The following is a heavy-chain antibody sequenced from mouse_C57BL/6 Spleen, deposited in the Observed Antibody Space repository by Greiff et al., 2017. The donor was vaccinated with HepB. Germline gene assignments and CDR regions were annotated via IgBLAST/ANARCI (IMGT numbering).Heavy chain of an antibody. D-gene: IGHD1-1*01. CDR3: ARTITTFDY. J-gene: IGHJ2*01. CDR2: IDPSDSYT. CDR1: GYTFTSYW. V-gene: IGHV1-50*01. Sequence: QVQLQQSGAELVKPGASVKLSCKASGYTFTSYWMQWVKQRPGQGLEWIGEIDPSDSYTNYNQKFKGKATLTVDTSSSTAYMQLSSLTSEDSAVYYCARTITTFDYWGQGTTLTVSS.